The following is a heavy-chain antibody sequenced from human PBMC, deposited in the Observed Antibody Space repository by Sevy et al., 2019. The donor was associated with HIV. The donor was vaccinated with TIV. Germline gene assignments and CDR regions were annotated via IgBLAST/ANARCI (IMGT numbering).Heavy chain of an antibody. V-gene: IGHV1-18*01. Sequence: ASVNVSCKASGYTFTSYDITWVRQAPGQGLEWLGWISAYNGNTDYAQKLQDRVSMPTDTSTSKVYMELRSLRSDDTAVYYCAGESSGSYRNLDYWGQGTLVTVSS. CDR1: GYTFTSYD. CDR3: AGESSGSYRNLDY. J-gene: IGHJ4*02. CDR2: ISAYNGNT. D-gene: IGHD1-26*01.